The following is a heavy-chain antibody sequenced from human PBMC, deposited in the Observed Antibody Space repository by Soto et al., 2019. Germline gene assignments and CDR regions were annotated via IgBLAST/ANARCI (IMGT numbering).Heavy chain of an antibody. Sequence: QVQLVQSGGEVKKPGASVKVSCKASGYTFRDYSINWVRQAPGQGLEWMGWITVYNGNTKYAQQFQGRVTMTTDTSTNTAYMELTTLRSDDTAVYYCATGKRGYLSYGDYWGQGTLVTVSS. V-gene: IGHV1-18*01. J-gene: IGHJ4*02. CDR2: ITVYNGNT. D-gene: IGHD3-16*01. CDR3: ATGKRGYLSYGDY. CDR1: GYTFRDYS.